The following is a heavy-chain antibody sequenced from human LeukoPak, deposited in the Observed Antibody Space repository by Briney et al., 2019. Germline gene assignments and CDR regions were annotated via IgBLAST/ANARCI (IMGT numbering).Heavy chain of an antibody. CDR1: GFTFSSYA. D-gene: IGHD3-10*02. V-gene: IGHV3-23*01. J-gene: IGHJ6*02. CDR2: ISDSGGIT. Sequence: PGGSLRLSCAASGFTFSSYAMNWVRQAPGKGLEWASGISDSGGITYYADSVKGRFTISRDNSKNTMYLQMNSLRVEDTAVYYCAKASAVRGYYYYGMDVWGQGTTVTVSS. CDR3: AKASAVRGYYYYGMDV.